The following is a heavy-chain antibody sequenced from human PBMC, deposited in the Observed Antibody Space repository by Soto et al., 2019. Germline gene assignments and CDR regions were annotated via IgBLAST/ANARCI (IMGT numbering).Heavy chain of an antibody. CDR3: ARLGGYYQALDS. J-gene: IGHJ4*02. CDR1: SGSINNYY. CDR2: IYYAGTT. V-gene: IGHV4-59*08. Sequence: QVQLQQSGPGLVKPSETLSLTCTVSSGSINNYYWSWIRQPPGKGLEFIGYIYYAGTTTYNPSLKSRVTISVDTSKNQFSLKLSSVTAADKAVYYCARLGGYYQALDSWGQGTLLTVSA. D-gene: IGHD3-22*01.